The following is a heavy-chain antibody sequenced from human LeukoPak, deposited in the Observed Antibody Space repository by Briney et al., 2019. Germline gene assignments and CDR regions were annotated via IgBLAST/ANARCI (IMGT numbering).Heavy chain of an antibody. D-gene: IGHD3-10*02. Sequence: PGGPLRLSCAASGFTVSSNYMSWVRQAPGKGLEWVSVIYSGGSTYYADSVKGRFTISRDNSKNMLYLQMNSLRAEDTAVYYCAGNYYVEYFDIWGQGTMVTVSS. V-gene: IGHV3-66*02. J-gene: IGHJ3*02. CDR2: IYSGGST. CDR1: GFTVSSNY. CDR3: AGNYYVEYFDI.